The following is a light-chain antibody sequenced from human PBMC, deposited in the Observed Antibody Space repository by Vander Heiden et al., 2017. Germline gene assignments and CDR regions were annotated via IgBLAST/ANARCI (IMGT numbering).Light chain of an antibody. CDR1: QSVLYSSNNKNY. CDR3: QQYYTTPLT. V-gene: IGKV4-1*01. Sequence: DIVMTQSPDSLAVSPGERATINCKSSQSVLYSSNNKNYLAWYQQKPGQPPKLLIYWASTRESGVPDRFSGSGSGTDFTLTIGSLQAEDVAVYYCQQYYTTPLTFGGGTKVEIK. J-gene: IGKJ4*01. CDR2: WAS.